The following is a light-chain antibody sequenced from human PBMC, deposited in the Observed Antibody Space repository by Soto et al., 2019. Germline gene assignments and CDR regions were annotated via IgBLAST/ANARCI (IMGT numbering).Light chain of an antibody. CDR1: QSVSSSY. J-gene: IGKJ1*01. CDR2: GAY. V-gene: IGKV3-20*01. Sequence: EIVLTQSPGTLSLSPGERATLSCRASQSVSSSYLAWYQQKPGQAPRLLIYGAYSRAPGIHDRFSGSGSGTDFALTIRRLEPEDFAVYYCQQYGTSTGTFGQGTKVDIK. CDR3: QQYGTSTGT.